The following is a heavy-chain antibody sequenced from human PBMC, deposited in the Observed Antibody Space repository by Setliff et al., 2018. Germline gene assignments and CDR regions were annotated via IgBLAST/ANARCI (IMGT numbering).Heavy chain of an antibody. CDR1: GGSFSGYY. Sequence: SETLSLTCAVYGGSFSGYYWSWIRQPPGKGLEWIGEINHSGSTNYNPSLKSRVTISVDTSKNQFSLKLSSLTAADTAVYYCARGVYCSSTSCSPGLNWFDPWGQGTLVTVSS. D-gene: IGHD2-2*01. V-gene: IGHV4-34*01. CDR2: INHSGST. CDR3: ARGVYCSSTSCSPGLNWFDP. J-gene: IGHJ5*02.